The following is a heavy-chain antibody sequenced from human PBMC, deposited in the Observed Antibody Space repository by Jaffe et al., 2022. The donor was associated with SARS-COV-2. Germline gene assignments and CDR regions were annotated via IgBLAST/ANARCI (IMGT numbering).Heavy chain of an antibody. Sequence: EVQLVQSGAEVKKPGESLRISCKGSGYSFTSYWISWVRQMPGKGLEWMGRIDPSDSYTNYSPSFQGHVTISADKSISTAYLQWSSLKASDTAMYYCARTPYDYGSGSYRYYYYYYGMDVWGQGTTVTVSS. CDR3: ARTPYDYGSGSYRYYYYYYGMDV. CDR2: IDPSDSYT. CDR1: GYSFTSYW. J-gene: IGHJ6*02. D-gene: IGHD3-10*01. V-gene: IGHV5-10-1*03.